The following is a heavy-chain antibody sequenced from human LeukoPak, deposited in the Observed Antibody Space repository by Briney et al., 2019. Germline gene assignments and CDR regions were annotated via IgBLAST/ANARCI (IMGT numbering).Heavy chain of an antibody. CDR2: INSDGSWT. V-gene: IGHV3-74*01. J-gene: IGHJ4*02. CDR3: VSFYETY. D-gene: IGHD2-2*01. Sequence: GGSLRLSCAASGNYWMHWVRQAPGTGLVWVSHINSDGSWTSYADSVKGRFTISKDNAKNTVYLQMNNLRAEDTAVYYCVSFYETYWGRGTLVTVS. CDR1: GNYW.